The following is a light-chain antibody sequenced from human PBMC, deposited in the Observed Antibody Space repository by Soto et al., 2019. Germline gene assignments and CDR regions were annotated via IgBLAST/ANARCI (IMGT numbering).Light chain of an antibody. Sequence: QSVLTQPPSVSEAPRQRVAISCSGSSSNIGNNAVNWYQQLPGKAPKLLIYFDDLLPSGVSERFSGSKSGTSASLDISGLQSEDEADYYCAAWDDSLNGPVFGGGTKLTVL. CDR1: SSNIGNNA. CDR2: FDD. CDR3: AAWDDSLNGPV. V-gene: IGLV1-36*01. J-gene: IGLJ2*01.